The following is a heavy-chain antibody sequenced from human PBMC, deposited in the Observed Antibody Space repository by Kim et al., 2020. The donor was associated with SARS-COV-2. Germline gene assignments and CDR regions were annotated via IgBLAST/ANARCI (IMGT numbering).Heavy chain of an antibody. V-gene: IGHV1-24*01. J-gene: IGHJ4*02. D-gene: IGHD2-15*01. CDR3: ASGYSSVGGDH. CDR2: YDPEPGEI. CDR1: GYSLSELS. Sequence: ASVKVSCKVSGYSLSELSIHWVRQAPGEGLEWMGGYDPEPGEIIFAQKFQGRVTMTEDTSTDIAYMELSSLRSDDTTVYYCASGYSSVGGDHWGQGTLVTVSS.